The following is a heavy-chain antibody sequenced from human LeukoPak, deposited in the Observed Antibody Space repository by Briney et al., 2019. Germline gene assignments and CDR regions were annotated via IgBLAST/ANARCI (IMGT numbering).Heavy chain of an antibody. CDR1: GFTFSSYG. CDR3: ARGGKKRFDL. V-gene: IGHV3-7*04. CDR2: MKEDGSEI. Sequence: GGSLRLSCAASGFTFSSYGMHWVRQAPGKGLEWVANMKEDGSEIYYVDSVKGRFTISRDNAKNSLYLQMNSLRADDTSVYYCARGGKKRFDLWGQGTLVTVSS. J-gene: IGHJ5*02.